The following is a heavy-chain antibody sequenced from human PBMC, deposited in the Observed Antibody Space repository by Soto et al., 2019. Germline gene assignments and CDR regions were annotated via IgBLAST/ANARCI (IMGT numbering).Heavy chain of an antibody. Sequence: PGGSLRLSCAASGFTFSSYGIHWVRQAPGKGLEWVAVIWYDGSNKYYADSVKGRFTISRDNSKNTLYLQMISLRAEDTAVYYCAREKTSYGMDVWGQGTTVTVSS. V-gene: IGHV3-33*01. J-gene: IGHJ6*02. CDR2: IWYDGSNK. CDR3: AREKTSYGMDV. CDR1: GFTFSSYG.